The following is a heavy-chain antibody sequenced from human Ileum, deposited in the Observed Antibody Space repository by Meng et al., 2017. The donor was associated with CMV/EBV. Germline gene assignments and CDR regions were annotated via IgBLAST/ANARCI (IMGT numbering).Heavy chain of an antibody. V-gene: IGHV6-1*01. CDR3: ATDWDLNY. J-gene: IGHJ4*02. CDR1: GDTVSRNSFV. D-gene: IGHD3-9*01. CDR2: TFYQPTYYH. Sequence: VQVHPSGPGLLNPSPTLLLTCAVPGDTVSRNSFVCNWIRQSPSRGLEWLGRTFYQPTYYHDYAVSVKSRIIINADTSNNQLSLQLNSVTPDDTAVYYCATDWDLNYWGQGILVTVSS.